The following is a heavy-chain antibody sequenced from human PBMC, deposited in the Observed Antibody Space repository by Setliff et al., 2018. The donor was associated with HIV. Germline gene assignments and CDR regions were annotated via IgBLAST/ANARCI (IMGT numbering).Heavy chain of an antibody. J-gene: IGHJ4*02. CDR2: IYTNGST. D-gene: IGHD6-19*01. CDR3: ASGREAVAGALHFDY. V-gene: IGHV4-4*08. Sequence: SETLSLTCTVSGGSISSYFWSWIRQPPGKGLEWIGYIYTNGSTNYNPSLKSRVTISVDTSKNQFSLKLNSVTATDTAVYYCASGREAVAGALHFDYWGQGPLVTVSS. CDR1: GGSISSYF.